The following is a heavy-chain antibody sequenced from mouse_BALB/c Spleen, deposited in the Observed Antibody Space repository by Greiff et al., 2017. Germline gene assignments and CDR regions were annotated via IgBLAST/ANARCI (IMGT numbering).Heavy chain of an antibody. CDR2: ISNGGGST. CDR3: ARSYRAWFAY. Sequence: DVMLVESGGGLVQPGGSLKLSCAASGFTFSSYTMSWVRQTPEKRLEWVAYISNGGGSTYYPDTVKGRFTISRDNAKNTLYLQMSSLKSEDTAMYYCARSYRAWFAYWGQGTLVTVSA. V-gene: IGHV5-12-2*01. D-gene: IGHD2-14*01. J-gene: IGHJ3*01. CDR1: GFTFSSYT.